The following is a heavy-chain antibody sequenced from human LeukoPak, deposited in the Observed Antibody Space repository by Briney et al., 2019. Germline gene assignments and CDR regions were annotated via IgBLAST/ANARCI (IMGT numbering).Heavy chain of an antibody. D-gene: IGHD3-10*01. V-gene: IGHV4-34*01. J-gene: IGHJ4*02. Sequence: SETLSPTCAVYGGSFSGYYWSWIRQPPGKGLEWIGEINHSGSTNYNPSLKSRVTISVDTSKNQFSLKLSSVTAADTAVYYCARGRRITMVRGAYYGYWGQGTLVTVSS. CDR3: ARGRRITMVRGAYYGY. CDR2: INHSGST. CDR1: GGSFSGYY.